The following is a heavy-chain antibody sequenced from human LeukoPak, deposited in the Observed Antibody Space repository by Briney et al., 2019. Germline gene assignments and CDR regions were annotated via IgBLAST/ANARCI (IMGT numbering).Heavy chain of an antibody. CDR1: GYSFTSYW. V-gene: IGHV5-51*01. CDR3: ARHVTPPDYYDSSGYYDY. Sequence: GESLKISCKGSGYSFTSYWIGWVRQMPGKGLEWMGTIYPGDSDTRYSPSFQGQVTISADKSISTAYLQWNSLKASDTAMYYCARHVTPPDYYDSSGYYDYWGQGTLVTVSS. D-gene: IGHD3-22*01. J-gene: IGHJ4*02. CDR2: IYPGDSDT.